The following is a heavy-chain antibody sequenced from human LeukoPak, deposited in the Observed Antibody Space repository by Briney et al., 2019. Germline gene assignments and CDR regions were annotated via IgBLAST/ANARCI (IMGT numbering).Heavy chain of an antibody. Sequence: GGSLRLSCAASGFTFSDYHMSWIRQAPGKGLEYVSSISSNGDSTYYADSVKGRFTISRDNSKNTLFLQMSSLRAEDTAVYYCVKDRYVDYWGQGTLVTVSS. D-gene: IGHD3-16*02. V-gene: IGHV3-64D*09. CDR1: GFTFSDYH. J-gene: IGHJ4*02. CDR2: ISSNGDST. CDR3: VKDRYVDY.